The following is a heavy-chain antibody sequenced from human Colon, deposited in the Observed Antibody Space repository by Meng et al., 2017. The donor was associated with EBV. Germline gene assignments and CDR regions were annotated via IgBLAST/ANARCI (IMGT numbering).Heavy chain of an antibody. J-gene: IGHJ5*02. CDR1: GGSSSSGTYY. CDR2: IHYSGSP. V-gene: IGHV4-31*03. D-gene: IGHD3-22*01. CDR3: ARYVFDSSSLYSNWFDT. Sequence: QVQLQESGPGLVKPSQTLSLTCTVSGGSSSSGTYYLGWIRQLPRKGLEWIAYIHYSGSPYYNPSLKSRVTISVDTSKNQLSLKLSSMTAADTAVYYCARYVFDSSSLYSNWFDTLGQGPLVTVDS.